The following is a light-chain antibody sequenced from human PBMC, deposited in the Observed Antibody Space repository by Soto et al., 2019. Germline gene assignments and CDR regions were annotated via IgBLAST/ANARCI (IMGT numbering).Light chain of an antibody. J-gene: IGKJ4*02. CDR2: GAS. V-gene: IGKV3-20*01. Sequence: EIVLMQSPGTLSLSPGERATLSCRASEIVSGSYLTWYQQKPDQAPRLLIYGASSRATGIPDRFSGSGSGADSTLTISRLEPEDSAVYYCQQYDSSVRTFGGGTKVEIK. CDR1: EIVSGSY. CDR3: QQYDSSVRT.